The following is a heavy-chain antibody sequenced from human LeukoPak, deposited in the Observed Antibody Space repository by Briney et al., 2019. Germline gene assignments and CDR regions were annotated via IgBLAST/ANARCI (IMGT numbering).Heavy chain of an antibody. V-gene: IGHV3-23*01. J-gene: IGHJ4*02. CDR2: FCGSGGST. CDR1: GFTFSSYA. D-gene: IGHD3-10*01. CDR3: VARRGVVRGVQALLDY. Sequence: GGSLRLSCTASGFTFSSYAMSCVRQAPGKGLEWLSAFCGSGGSTYYADSVKGRFTISRDNSKNTLYLQMNSLRAEDTAVYYCVARRGVVRGVQALLDYWGQGTLVTVSS.